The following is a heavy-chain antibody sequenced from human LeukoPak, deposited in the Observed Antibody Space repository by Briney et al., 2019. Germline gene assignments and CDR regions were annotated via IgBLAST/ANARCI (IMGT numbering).Heavy chain of an antibody. J-gene: IGHJ6*03. Sequence: GGSLRLSCAASGFTFSSYGMHWVRQAPGKGLEWVAVIWYDGSNKYYADSVKGRFTISRNNSKNTLYLQMNSLRAEDTAVYYCAKGLAAGNYYYYMDVWGKGTTVTVSS. CDR1: GFTFSSYG. V-gene: IGHV3-33*06. D-gene: IGHD3-10*01. CDR3: AKGLAAGNYYYYMDV. CDR2: IWYDGSNK.